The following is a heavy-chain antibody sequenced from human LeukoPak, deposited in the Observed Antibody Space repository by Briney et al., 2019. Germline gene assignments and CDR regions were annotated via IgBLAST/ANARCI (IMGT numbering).Heavy chain of an antibody. CDR3: ARSVGDGYNSYDY. CDR2: IIPIFGTA. V-gene: IGHV1-69*06. CDR1: GGTFSSSA. Sequence: SVKVSCKTSGGTFSSSAISWVRQAPGQGLEWMGGIIPIFGTANYAQKFQGRVTITAYKSTTTAYMELSSLRSEDTAVYYCARSVGDGYNSYDYWGQGTLVTVSS. J-gene: IGHJ4*02. D-gene: IGHD5-24*01.